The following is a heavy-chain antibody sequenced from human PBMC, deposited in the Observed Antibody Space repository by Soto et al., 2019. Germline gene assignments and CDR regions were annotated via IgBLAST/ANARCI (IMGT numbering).Heavy chain of an antibody. Sequence: QLQLQESGPGLVKPSETLSLTCTVSGGSISSSSYYWGWIRQPPGKGLEWIGSIYYSGSTYYNPSLKSRVTISVDTSKNQFSLKLSSVTAADTAVYYCARRGGYDWRFVGWFDPWGQGTLVTVSS. CDR1: GGSISSSSYY. D-gene: IGHD5-12*01. CDR3: ARRGGYDWRFVGWFDP. J-gene: IGHJ5*02. CDR2: IYYSGST. V-gene: IGHV4-39*01.